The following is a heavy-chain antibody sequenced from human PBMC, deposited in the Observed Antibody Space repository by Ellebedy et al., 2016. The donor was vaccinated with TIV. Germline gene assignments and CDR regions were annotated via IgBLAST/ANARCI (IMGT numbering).Heavy chain of an antibody. D-gene: IGHD5-18*01. CDR2: IHYSGST. Sequence: SETLSLTXTVSGGSITNFYWTWIRQPPGQGLEWIGYIHYSGSTNYNPSLKSRVDISVDMSKNQFSLKLTSVTAADTAVYYCVRDPGYSYGNPYYYYGLEVWGQGAAVTVSS. CDR1: GGSITNFY. V-gene: IGHV4-59*01. J-gene: IGHJ6*02. CDR3: VRDPGYSYGNPYYYYGLEV.